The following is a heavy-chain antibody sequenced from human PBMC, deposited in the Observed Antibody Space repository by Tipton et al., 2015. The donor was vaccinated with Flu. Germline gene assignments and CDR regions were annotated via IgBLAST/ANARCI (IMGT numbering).Heavy chain of an antibody. D-gene: IGHD3-10*01. J-gene: IGHJ3*01. CDR1: GFTFSTYA. CDR2: ISYNGKNI. V-gene: IGHV3-30*04. Sequence: SLRLSCAISGFTFSTYAMHWVRQAPGKGLEWVSFISYNGKNIYYADSVKGRFTISRDGSKNTLALQMNSLRTEDTAIYYCAREPAPIGSPKSDAFDVWGQGTKVTVSS. CDR3: AREPAPIGSPKSDAFDV.